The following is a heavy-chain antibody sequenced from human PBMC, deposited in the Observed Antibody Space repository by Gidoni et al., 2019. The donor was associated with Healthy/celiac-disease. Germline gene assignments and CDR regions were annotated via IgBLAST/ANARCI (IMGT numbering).Heavy chain of an antibody. CDR1: GFPFRSYG. D-gene: IGHD3-10*01. CDR3: ANGRLLWFGEYFDY. CDR2: ISYDGSNK. Sequence: QVQLVESGGGVVQPGRSLRLSCAASGFPFRSYGMHWVRQAPGKGLEWVAVISYDGSNKYYADSVKGRFTISRDNSKNTLYLQMNSLRAEDTAVYYCANGRLLWFGEYFDYWGQGTLVTVSS. V-gene: IGHV3-30*18. J-gene: IGHJ4*02.